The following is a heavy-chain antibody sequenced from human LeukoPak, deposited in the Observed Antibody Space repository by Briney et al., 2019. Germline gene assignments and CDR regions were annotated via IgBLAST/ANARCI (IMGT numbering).Heavy chain of an antibody. CDR2: FDPEDGEA. J-gene: IGHJ4*02. V-gene: IGHV1-24*01. D-gene: IGHD4-17*01. CDR3: ATSTLLYGDYVRDY. CDR1: GYTLTELS. Sequence: ASVKVSCKVSGYTLTELSIHWVRQAPGKGLEWVGGFDPEDGEAIYAQKFQGRVTMTEDTSTDTAYMELSSLRSEDTAVYYCATSTLLYGDYVRDYWGQGTLVTVSS.